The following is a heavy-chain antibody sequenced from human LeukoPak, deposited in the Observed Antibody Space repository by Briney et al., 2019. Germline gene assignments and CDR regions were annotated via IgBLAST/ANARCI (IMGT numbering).Heavy chain of an antibody. J-gene: IGHJ6*02. CDR2: ISYSGST. V-gene: IGHV4-59*08. D-gene: IGHD6-13*01. CDR1: GGSISSHY. Sequence: SETLPLTCTVSGGSISSHYWSWIRQPPGKGLEWIGYISYSGSTNYNSSLKRRVTISIDTSKNQFSLKLSSVTAADTAVYYCARVAAAGTNYGMDVWGQGTTVTVSS. CDR3: ARVAAAGTNYGMDV.